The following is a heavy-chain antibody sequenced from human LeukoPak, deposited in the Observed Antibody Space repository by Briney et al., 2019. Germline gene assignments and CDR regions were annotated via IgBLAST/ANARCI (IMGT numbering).Heavy chain of an antibody. CDR2: INSDGSTT. Sequence: GGSLRLSCAASGFTFTTYWMHWVRQAPGKGLVWVSHINSDGSTTSYADSVKGRFTISRDNAKNTLYLQMNSLRAEDTAVYYCARGLNYYGSGIDWGQGTLVTVSS. CDR1: GFTFTTYW. CDR3: ARGLNYYGSGID. J-gene: IGHJ4*02. V-gene: IGHV3-74*01. D-gene: IGHD3-10*01.